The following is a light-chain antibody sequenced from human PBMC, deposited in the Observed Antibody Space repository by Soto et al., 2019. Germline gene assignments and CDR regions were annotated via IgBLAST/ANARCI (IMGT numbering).Light chain of an antibody. CDR2: RDN. V-gene: IGLV1-47*01. Sequence: QSVLTQPPSASATPGQRVTISCSGSSSYLGNNYVYWYQHLPGTAPKLLIDRDNKRPSGVPDRFSGSRSGTSASLAISGLRSEDEGDYYCQSYDISLHNYVFGTGTKVTVL. J-gene: IGLJ1*01. CDR3: QSYDISLHNYV. CDR1: SSYLGNNY.